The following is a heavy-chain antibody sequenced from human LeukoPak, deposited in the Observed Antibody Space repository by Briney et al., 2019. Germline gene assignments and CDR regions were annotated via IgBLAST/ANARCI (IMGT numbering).Heavy chain of an antibody. D-gene: IGHD6-6*01. V-gene: IGHV4-61*02. J-gene: IGHJ5*02. CDR1: GGSISSGSYY. CDR3: ARDKFRGIAARPGWFDP. Sequence: TPSETLSLTCTVSGGSISSGSYYWSWIRQPAGKGLEWIGRIYTSGSTNYNPSLKSRVTISVDTSKNQFSLKLSSVTAADTAVYYCARDKFRGIAARPGWFDPWGQGTLVTVSS. CDR2: IYTSGST.